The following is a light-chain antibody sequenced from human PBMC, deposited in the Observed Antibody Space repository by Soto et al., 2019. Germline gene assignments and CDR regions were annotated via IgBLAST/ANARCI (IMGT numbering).Light chain of an antibody. CDR2: GAS. Sequence: ILMTQSPATLSVSPGERATLSCRASQSVSSNLAWYQQKPGQGPRLLIYGASTRATGIPARFSGSGSGTEFTLTFSSLQSEDFAVYFWQQYNDWPRTFGQGT. CDR1: QSVSSN. V-gene: IGKV3-15*01. J-gene: IGKJ1*01. CDR3: QQYNDWPRT.